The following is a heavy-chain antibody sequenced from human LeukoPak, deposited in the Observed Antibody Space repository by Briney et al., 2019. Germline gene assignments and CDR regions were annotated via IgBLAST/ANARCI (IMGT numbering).Heavy chain of an antibody. CDR3: ARGEYEDLVDN. J-gene: IGHJ4*02. CDR1: GGSIGDYY. D-gene: IGHD1-26*01. Sequence: SETLSLTCTVSGGSIGDYYWSWIRQSPVRGLEWIGYLYYSGNTNYNPSLKSRLTISRDMAKNQFSLKLSSVTSADTAVYYCARGEYEDLVDNWGQGTLVTVSS. V-gene: IGHV4-59*01. CDR2: LYYSGNT.